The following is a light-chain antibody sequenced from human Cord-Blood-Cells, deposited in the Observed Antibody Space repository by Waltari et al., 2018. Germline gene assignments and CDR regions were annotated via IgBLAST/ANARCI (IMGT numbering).Light chain of an antibody. V-gene: IGLV2-8*01. CDR2: EVS. J-gene: IGLJ1*01. CDR3: SSYAGSNNYV. Sequence: QSAPTQPPSASGSPGQSVTISCTGTSSDVGGYHYVSWYHNNPGKAPKLLIYEVSKRPSGVPDRFSGSKSGNTASLTVSGLQAEDEADYYCSSYAGSNNYVFGTGTKVTVL. CDR1: SSDVGGYHY.